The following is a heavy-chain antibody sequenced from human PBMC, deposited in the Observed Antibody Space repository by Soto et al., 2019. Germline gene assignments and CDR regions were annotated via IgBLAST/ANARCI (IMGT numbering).Heavy chain of an antibody. V-gene: IGHV1-18*01. J-gene: IGHJ5*02. CDR2: ISTYSGDT. CDR3: ARHHGPTTSENWFDP. Sequence: VKVSCKASGYTFFTYDISWVRQAPGQGLEWMGWISTYSGDTKYAQKFQGRVTMTTDTSTTTAYLELRSLRSDDTAVYYCARHHGPTTSENWFDPWGQGILVTV. CDR1: GYTFFTYD. D-gene: IGHD5-12*01.